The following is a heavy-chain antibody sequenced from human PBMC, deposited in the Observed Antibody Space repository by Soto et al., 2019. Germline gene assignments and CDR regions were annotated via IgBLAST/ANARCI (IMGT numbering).Heavy chain of an antibody. V-gene: IGHV4-4*02. Sequence: PSETLSLTCAVSGGSISSSNWWSWVRQPPGKGLEWIGEIYHSGSTNYNPSLKSRVTISVDKSKNQFSLKLSSVTAADTAVYYCTRDSQWLSPYYYGMDVWGQGTTVTVSS. CDR3: TRDSQWLSPYYYGMDV. J-gene: IGHJ6*02. D-gene: IGHD6-19*01. CDR2: IYHSGST. CDR1: GGSISSSNW.